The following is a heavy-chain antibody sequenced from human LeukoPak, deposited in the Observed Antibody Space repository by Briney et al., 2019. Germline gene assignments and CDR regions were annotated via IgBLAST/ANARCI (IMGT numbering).Heavy chain of an antibody. CDR3: ARGENKYCSGGSCPSFDY. CDR2: INHSGST. J-gene: IGHJ4*02. V-gene: IGHV4-34*01. Sequence: PSETLSLTCAVYGGSFSGYYWSWTRQPPGKGLEWIGEINHSGSTNYNPSLKSRVTISVDTSKNQFSLKLSSVTAADTAVYYCARGENKYCSGGSCPSFDYWGQGTLVTVSS. CDR1: GGSFSGYY. D-gene: IGHD2-15*01.